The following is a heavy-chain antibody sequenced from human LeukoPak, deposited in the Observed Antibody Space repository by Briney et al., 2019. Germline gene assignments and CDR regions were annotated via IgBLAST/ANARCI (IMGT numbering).Heavy chain of an antibody. CDR3: ARGGGRERRFGY. Sequence: PSETLSLTCAVSGYSISSNYYWGWIRQPPGKGLEWIGSIYHSGSTYYSPSLKTRVTISVDTSKNQFSLKLSSVTAADTAVYYCARGGGRERRFGYWGQGTLVTVSS. J-gene: IGHJ4*02. V-gene: IGHV4-38-2*01. CDR2: IYHSGST. D-gene: IGHD1-1*01. CDR1: GYSISSNYY.